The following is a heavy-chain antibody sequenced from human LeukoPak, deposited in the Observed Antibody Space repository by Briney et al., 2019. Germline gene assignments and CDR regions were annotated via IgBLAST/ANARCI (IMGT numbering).Heavy chain of an antibody. CDR3: AKGYGFDSSGSEHYFEN. D-gene: IGHD3-22*01. Sequence: GGSLRLSCAASGFTFSNYGIHWVRQAPGKGLEWVAVISYDGSNKYYAESVKGRFTISRDNSKNTLYLQMNSLRAEDTAAYYCAKGYGFDSSGSEHYFENWGQGILVTVSS. J-gene: IGHJ4*02. CDR2: ISYDGSNK. V-gene: IGHV3-30*18. CDR1: GFTFSNYG.